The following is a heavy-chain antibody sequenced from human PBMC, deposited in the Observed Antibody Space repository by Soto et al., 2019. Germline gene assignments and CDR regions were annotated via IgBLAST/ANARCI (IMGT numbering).Heavy chain of an antibody. Sequence: PSETLYLTCNVSGGSVRSYYWPWVRQSAEKGLERIAYMYYNGNINYNPSLKSRVTISIDTSKNQFSLTLKSVTAADTAVYYCASGGNWFDPWGQGIQVTVSS. CDR3: ASGGNWFDP. CDR2: MYYNGNI. D-gene: IGHD3-16*01. CDR1: GGSVRSYY. V-gene: IGHV4-59*02. J-gene: IGHJ5*02.